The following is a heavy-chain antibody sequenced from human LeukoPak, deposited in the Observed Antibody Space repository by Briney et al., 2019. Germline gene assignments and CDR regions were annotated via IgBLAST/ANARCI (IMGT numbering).Heavy chain of an antibody. CDR1: VGFFRGYY. CDR2: LNHGVGT. CDR3: ARGTQFYYYYSYMDV. Sequence: PSETLSLTCAVYVGFFRGYYWPWIRQSPAKGLEWIGDLNHGVGTNYNPSPKSRGTIAVDTSKNQFSLKLTSVTAADTAVYYCARGTQFYYYYSYMDVWGKGTTVTVSS. V-gene: IGHV4-34*01. J-gene: IGHJ6*03.